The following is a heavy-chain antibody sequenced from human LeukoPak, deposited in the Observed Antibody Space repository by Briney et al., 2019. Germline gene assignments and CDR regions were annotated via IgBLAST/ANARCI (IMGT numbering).Heavy chain of an antibody. CDR3: ARDSRGYLAAAGIDY. J-gene: IGHJ4*02. Sequence: GGSLRLSCAASPFTFSGYWMHWVRQAPGKGLVWVSRINSDGSSTTYADSVKGRFTISRDNAKSTLYLQMNGLRAEDTAVYYCARDSRGYLAAAGIDYWGQGTLVTVSS. V-gene: IGHV3-74*01. CDR2: INSDGSST. CDR1: PFTFSGYW. D-gene: IGHD6-13*01.